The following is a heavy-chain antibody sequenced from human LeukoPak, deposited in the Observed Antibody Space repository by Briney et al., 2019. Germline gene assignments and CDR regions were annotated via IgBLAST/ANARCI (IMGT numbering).Heavy chain of an antibody. Sequence: SETLSLTFTLTGASISSYFGRWSRKPPGKGMDSIVYIYYRGSTNYNPSLKSRVTISVDTSKNQFSLKLSSVTAADTAVYYCASGPYPAAGTDHQFDYWGQGTLVNGSS. CDR3: ASGPYPAAGTDHQFDY. D-gene: IGHD6-13*01. V-gene: IGHV4-59*01. J-gene: IGHJ4*02. CDR1: GASISSYF. CDR2: IYYRGST.